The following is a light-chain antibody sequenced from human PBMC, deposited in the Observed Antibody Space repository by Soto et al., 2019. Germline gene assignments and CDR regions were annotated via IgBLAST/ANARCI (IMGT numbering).Light chain of an antibody. CDR1: QSISSW. CDR2: KAS. Sequence: DIQMTQSPSTLSASVGDRVTITCRASQSISSWLAWHQQKPGKAPRLLIYKASNLESGVPSRFSGSGSGTEITLSITSLQPDDSATYYCQQYNDNWTFGQGTKVDIK. J-gene: IGKJ1*01. V-gene: IGKV1-5*03. CDR3: QQYNDNWT.